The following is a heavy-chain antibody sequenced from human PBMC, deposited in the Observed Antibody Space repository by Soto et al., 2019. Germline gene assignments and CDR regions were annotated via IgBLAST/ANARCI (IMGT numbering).Heavy chain of an antibody. CDR2: IFYSGSP. Sequence: QVQLQESGPGLVKPSETLSLTCTVSGGSIRSYYWSWIRQPPGKRLEWIGYIFYSGSPNYNPSLKGRVTISVDTSKNLLSLKLNSVTGADTAVYYCATGGGRFNYGMDVWGQGTSVTVSS. J-gene: IGHJ6*02. CDR3: ATGGGRFNYGMDV. V-gene: IGHV4-59*01. D-gene: IGHD3-10*01. CDR1: GGSIRSYY.